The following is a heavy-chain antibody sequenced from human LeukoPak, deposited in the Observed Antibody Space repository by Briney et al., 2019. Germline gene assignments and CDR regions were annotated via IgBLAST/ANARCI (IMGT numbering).Heavy chain of an antibody. D-gene: IGHD6-6*01. J-gene: IGHJ6*03. CDR1: GGSISSYY. CDR2: IYTSGST. V-gene: IGHV4-4*07. Sequence: SETLSPTCTVSGGSISSYYWSWIRQPAGKGLEWIGHIYTSGSTNYNPSLKSRVTMSVDTSKNQFSLKLSSVTAADTAVYYCAREGSSSYYYYYYMDVWGKGTTVTVSS. CDR3: AREGSSSYYYYYYMDV.